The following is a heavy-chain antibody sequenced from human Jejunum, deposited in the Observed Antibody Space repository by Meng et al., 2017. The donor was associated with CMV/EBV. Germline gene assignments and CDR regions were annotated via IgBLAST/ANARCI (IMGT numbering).Heavy chain of an antibody. CDR1: GFTFSDYS. CDR3: ARGSDFRYGIDV. CDR2: ISSRESFI. D-gene: IGHD3-3*01. J-gene: IGHJ6*02. V-gene: IGHV3-21*01. Sequence: ASGFTFSDYSITWVRQAPGKGLEWVSSISSRESFIYYADSVKGRFTISRDTAKNSLYLQMNSLRAEDTAIYYCARGSDFRYGIDVWGQGTTVTVSS.